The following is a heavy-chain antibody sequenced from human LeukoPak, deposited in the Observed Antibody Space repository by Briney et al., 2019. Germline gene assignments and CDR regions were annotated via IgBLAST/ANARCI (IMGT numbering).Heavy chain of an antibody. Sequence: GGSLRISCAASGFTVSSNYMSWVRQAPGKGMEWVSGMSDSGVSSYYADSVKGRFTISRDNSKNTLFLQMNSLRAEDTALYYCAKDVNSSGYYLGFDYWGQGTLVTVSS. CDR1: GFTVSSNY. J-gene: IGHJ4*02. CDR2: MSDSGVSS. V-gene: IGHV3-23*01. D-gene: IGHD3-22*01. CDR3: AKDVNSSGYYLGFDY.